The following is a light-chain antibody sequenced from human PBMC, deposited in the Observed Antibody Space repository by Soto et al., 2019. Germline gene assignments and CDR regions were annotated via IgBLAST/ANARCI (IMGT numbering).Light chain of an antibody. CDR2: EVS. J-gene: IGLJ1*01. CDR1: SSDVGSYNL. V-gene: IGLV2-23*02. CDR3: RSYAGSSTPLI. Sequence: QSVLTQPASVSGSPGQSITISCTGTSSDVGSYNLVSWYQRHPGKAPKLMIYEVSKRPSGVSNRFSGSKSGNTASLTISGLQAEDEADYYCRSYAGSSTPLIFGTGTKVTVL.